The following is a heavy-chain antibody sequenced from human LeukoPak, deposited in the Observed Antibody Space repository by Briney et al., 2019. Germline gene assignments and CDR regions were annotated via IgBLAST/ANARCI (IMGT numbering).Heavy chain of an antibody. CDR1: GYTFTGYY. CDR2: INPNSGGT. CDR3: ARVDYYGSGSEDY. V-gene: IGHV1-2*02. J-gene: IGHJ4*02. Sequence: ASVKVSCKASGYTFTGYYMHWVRQAPGQGLEWMGWINPNSGGTNYAQKFQGRVTMTRDTSISTAYMELSRLRSDDTAVYYCARVDYYGSGSEDYWGQGTLVTVSS. D-gene: IGHD3-10*01.